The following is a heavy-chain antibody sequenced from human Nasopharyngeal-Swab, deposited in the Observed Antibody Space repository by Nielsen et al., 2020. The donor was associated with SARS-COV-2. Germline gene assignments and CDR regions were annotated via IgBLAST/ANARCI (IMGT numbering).Heavy chain of an antibody. CDR3: ARDIEEWVVVPSLSFDD. Sequence: ASVKVSCKASGYTFSSYGINWVRQAPGQGLEWMGWISTYNANTNYAQKIQDRVSMTTDTSTSTAYMELRSLRSDDTAVYYCARDIEEWVVVPSLSFDDWGQGTLVTVSS. D-gene: IGHD1-26*01. J-gene: IGHJ4*02. CDR1: GYTFSSYG. CDR2: ISTYNANT. V-gene: IGHV1-18*01.